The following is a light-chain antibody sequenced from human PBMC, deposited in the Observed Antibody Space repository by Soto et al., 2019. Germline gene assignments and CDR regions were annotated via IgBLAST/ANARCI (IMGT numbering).Light chain of an antibody. CDR1: SSDVGAYNY. CDR2: DVS. V-gene: IGLV2-14*03. J-gene: IGLJ1*01. CDR3: FSYTTSSTYV. Sequence: QSVLAQPASVSGAPGQSITISCTGTSSDVGAYNYVSWYQQLPGKAPKLMIYDVSNRPSGVSNRFSGSKSGNTASLTISGLQAEDETDYYCFSYTTSSTYVFGTGTKVTVL.